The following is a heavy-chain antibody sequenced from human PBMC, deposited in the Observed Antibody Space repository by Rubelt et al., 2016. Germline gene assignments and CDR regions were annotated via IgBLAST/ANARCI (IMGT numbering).Heavy chain of an antibody. J-gene: IGHJ6*03. D-gene: IGHD3-3*02. CDR1: GYSISSGYY. V-gene: IGHV4-38-2*02. CDR2: IYYSGST. CDR3: ARHFKGPYYYDYMDV. Sequence: QVQLQESGPGLVKPSETLSLTCTVSGYSISSGYYWGWIRQPPGKGLEWIGSIYYSGSTYYNPLLKMRVTRSVDTSKNQLDLKLVSVTDADTAVYYCARHFKGPYYYDYMDVWGKGTTVTVSS.